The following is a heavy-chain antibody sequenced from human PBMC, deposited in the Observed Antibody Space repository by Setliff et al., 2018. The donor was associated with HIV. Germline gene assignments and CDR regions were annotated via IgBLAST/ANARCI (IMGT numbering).Heavy chain of an antibody. Sequence: SETLSLTCTVSGGSIRNTNYYWGWIRQPPGKGLDWIGSIYYSGSTNYNPSLKSRVTISVDTSKNQFSLKLSSVTAADTAVYYCARQAYSSSRGYYYYYYYMDVWGKGTTVTVSS. V-gene: IGHV4-39*01. CDR3: ARQAYSSSRGYYYYYYYMDV. J-gene: IGHJ6*03. CDR2: IYYSGST. CDR1: GGSIRNTNYY. D-gene: IGHD6-6*01.